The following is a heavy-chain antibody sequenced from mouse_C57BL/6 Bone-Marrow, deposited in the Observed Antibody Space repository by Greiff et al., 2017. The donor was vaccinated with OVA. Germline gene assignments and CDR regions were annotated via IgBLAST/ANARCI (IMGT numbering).Heavy chain of an antibody. D-gene: IGHD3-3*01. CDR1: GFSLTSYG. Sequence: VNLVESGPGLVQPSQSLSITCTVSGFSLTSYGVHWVRQSPGKGLEWLGVIWSGGSTDYNAAFISRLSISKDNSKSQVFFKMNSLQADDTAIYYCARNRAPAWFAYWGQGTLVTVSA. CDR2: IWSGGST. CDR3: ARNRAPAWFAY. V-gene: IGHV2-2*01. J-gene: IGHJ3*01.